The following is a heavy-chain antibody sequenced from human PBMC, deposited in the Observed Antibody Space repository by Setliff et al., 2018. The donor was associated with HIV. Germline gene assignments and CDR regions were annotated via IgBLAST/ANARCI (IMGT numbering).Heavy chain of an antibody. CDR3: AGSSSWYLHFDY. J-gene: IGHJ4*02. CDR1: GFTFDDYG. V-gene: IGHV3-20*04. Sequence: VGSLRLSCAASGFTFDDYGMSWVRQAPGKGLEWVSGINWNGGSTGYADSVKGRFTISRDNAKNSLYLQMNSLRAEDTALYYCAGSSSWYLHFDYWGQGTLVTVSS. CDR2: INWNGGST. D-gene: IGHD6-13*01.